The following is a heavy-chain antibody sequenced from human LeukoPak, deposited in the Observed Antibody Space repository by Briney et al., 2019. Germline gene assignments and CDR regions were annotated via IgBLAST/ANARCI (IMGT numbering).Heavy chain of an antibody. CDR2: IKQDGSDK. V-gene: IGHV3-7*01. D-gene: IGHD3-16*01. CDR1: GFTFSAYW. Sequence: PGGSLRPSCAASGFTFSAYWMSWVHQAPGKGLEWVANIKQDGSDKHYVDSVKGRFTISRDNAKNSLYLEMSSLRDEDTAVYYCAREGGLSYWGQGTLVTVSS. CDR3: AREGGLSY. J-gene: IGHJ4*02.